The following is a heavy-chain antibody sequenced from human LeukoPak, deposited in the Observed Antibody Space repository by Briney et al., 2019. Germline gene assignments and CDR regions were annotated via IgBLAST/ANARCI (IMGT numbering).Heavy chain of an antibody. CDR1: GGTFSSYA. CDR2: IIPIFGTA. V-gene: IGHV1-69*05. Sequence: GASVTVSCKASGGTFSSYAISWVRQAPGQGLEWMGGIIPIFGTANYEQMLQGRVTITTDESTSTAYMELSSLRSEGTAVYYFARSGIDIVVVPGNPHYYMDVWGKGTTVTVSS. CDR3: ARSGIDIVVVPGNPHYYMDV. J-gene: IGHJ6*03. D-gene: IGHD2-2*01.